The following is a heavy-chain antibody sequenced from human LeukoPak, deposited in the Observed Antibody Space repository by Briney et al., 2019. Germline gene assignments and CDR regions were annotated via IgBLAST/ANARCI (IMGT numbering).Heavy chain of an antibody. Sequence: PSETLSLTCTVSGGSISSYYWSWIRQPPGKGLGWIGYIYYSGSTNYNPSLKSRVTISVDTSKNQFSLKLSSVTAADTAVYYCARWLQLRPDAFDIWGQGTMVTVSS. CDR2: IYYSGST. CDR3: ARWLQLRPDAFDI. J-gene: IGHJ3*02. D-gene: IGHD5-24*01. V-gene: IGHV4-59*01. CDR1: GGSISSYY.